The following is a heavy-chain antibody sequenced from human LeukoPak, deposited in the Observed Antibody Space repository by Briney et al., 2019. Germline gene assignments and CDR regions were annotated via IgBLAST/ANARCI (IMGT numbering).Heavy chain of an antibody. V-gene: IGHV3-30*04. J-gene: IGHJ4*02. CDR2: ISYDGSYQ. CDR1: GFTFNSYS. Sequence: PGGSLRLSCAASGFTFNSYSMHWVRQAPDKGLEWVAIISYDGSYQYYADSLKGRFTISRDNAKNSLYLQMNSLRAEDTAVYYCARGKEPVAGSLSHFDYWGQGTLVTVSS. CDR3: ARGKEPVAGSLSHFDY. D-gene: IGHD6-19*01.